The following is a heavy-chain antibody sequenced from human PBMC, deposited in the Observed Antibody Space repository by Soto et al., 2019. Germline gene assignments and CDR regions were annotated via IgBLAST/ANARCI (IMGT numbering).Heavy chain of an antibody. V-gene: IGHV3-33*01. Sequence: QVQLVESGGGVVQPGRSLTLSCAASGLTFSTYAMHWVRQVPGKGLEWVAVIWSDGNNKFYLDSVKGRFTISRDNSKNTVYLQMSSLRGEDTAVYYCASSPKSAARPDDRGYFDYWGQGTLVTVSS. CDR2: IWSDGNNK. J-gene: IGHJ4*02. CDR3: ASSPKSAARPDDRGYFDY. CDR1: GLTFSTYA. D-gene: IGHD6-6*01.